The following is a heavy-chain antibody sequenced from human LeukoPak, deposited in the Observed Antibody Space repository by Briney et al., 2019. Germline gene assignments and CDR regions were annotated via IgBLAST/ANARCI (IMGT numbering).Heavy chain of an antibody. CDR1: GGSFSGYY. D-gene: IGHD6-19*01. J-gene: IGHJ6*02. V-gene: IGHV4-34*01. Sequence: PSETLSLTCAVYGGSFSGYYWSWIRQPPGKGLEWIGEINHSGSTNYNPSLKSRVTISVDTSKNQFSLKLSSVTAADTAVYYCARAPAVACTGRFGYYYYGMDVWAKGPRSPSP. CDR3: ARAPAVACTGRFGYYYYGMDV. CDR2: INHSGST.